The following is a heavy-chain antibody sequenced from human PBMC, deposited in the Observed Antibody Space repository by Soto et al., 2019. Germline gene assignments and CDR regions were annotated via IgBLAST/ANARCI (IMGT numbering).Heavy chain of an antibody. V-gene: IGHV6-1*01. CDR3: AREFQYYLRSDRYLDY. D-gene: IGHD3-16*01. CDR1: GDSVSGNSAA. CDR2: TYYRSRWYN. Sequence: SHTLSLTCAISGDSVSGNSAAWNWIRQSPSRGLEWLGRTYYRSRWYNDYAVSVKSRITVTPDTSKNQFSLHLNSVTPEDTAVYYCAREFQYYLRSDRYLDYWGQGALFT. J-gene: IGHJ4*02.